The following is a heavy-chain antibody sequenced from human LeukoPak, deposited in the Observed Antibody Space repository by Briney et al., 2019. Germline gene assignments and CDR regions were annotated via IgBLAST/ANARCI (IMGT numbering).Heavy chain of an antibody. V-gene: IGHV3-23*01. CDR3: AKGWEFRVVIPAAVS. CDR1: GFTFSSYA. J-gene: IGHJ5*02. Sequence: GGSLRLSCAASGFTFSSYAMTWVRQAPGKGLQWVSSISGSGESTYYADSMKGRFTISRDNSKNTLSLQMNSLRAEDTAVYFCAKGWEFRVVIPAAVSWGQGTLVTVSS. D-gene: IGHD3-3*01. CDR2: ISGSGEST.